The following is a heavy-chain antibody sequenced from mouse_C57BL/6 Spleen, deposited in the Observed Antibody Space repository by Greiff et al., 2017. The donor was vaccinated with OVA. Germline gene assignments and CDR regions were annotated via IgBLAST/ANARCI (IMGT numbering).Heavy chain of an antibody. CDR2: IDPSDSYT. V-gene: IGHV1-59*01. J-gene: IGHJ3*01. CDR3: AGWLLRGAWFAY. D-gene: IGHD2-3*01. Sequence: VQLQQPGAELVRPGTSVKLSCKASGYTFTSYWMHWVKQRPGQGLEWIGVIDPSDSYTNYNQKFTGKATLTVDTSSSTAYMQLSSLTSEDSAVYYCAGWLLRGAWFAYWGQGTLVTVSA. CDR1: GYTFTSYW.